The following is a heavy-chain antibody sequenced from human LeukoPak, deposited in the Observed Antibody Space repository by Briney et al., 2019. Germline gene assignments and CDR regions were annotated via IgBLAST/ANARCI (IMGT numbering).Heavy chain of an antibody. D-gene: IGHD2-21*01. CDR1: GFSFGNYA. J-gene: IGHJ5*01. V-gene: IGHV3-23*01. CDR3: VKDTRDTYGKNWFVS. Sequence: TVGSLRLSCVASGFSFGNYAMSWVRQAPGKGPQWVSQISGTGGATWYAGFARDRFTISRDNSKKTLYLQMSGLRVEDTAMYYCVKDTRDTYGKNWFVSWGQGTLLIVSS. CDR2: ISGTGGAT.